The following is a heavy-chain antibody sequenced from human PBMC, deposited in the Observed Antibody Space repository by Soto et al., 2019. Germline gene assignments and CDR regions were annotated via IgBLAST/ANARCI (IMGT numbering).Heavy chain of an antibody. D-gene: IGHD3-3*01. CDR1: GGSISSGGYY. J-gene: IGHJ5*02. Sequence: QVQLQESGPGLVKPSQTLSLTCTVSGGSISSGGYYWSWIRQHPGKGLEWIGYIYYSGSTYYNPSIKSRVTISVDTSKNQFSLKLSSVTAADTAVYYCARGRGKSIFGVETLASNWFDPWGQGTLVTVSS. CDR2: IYYSGST. V-gene: IGHV4-31*03. CDR3: ARGRGKSIFGVETLASNWFDP.